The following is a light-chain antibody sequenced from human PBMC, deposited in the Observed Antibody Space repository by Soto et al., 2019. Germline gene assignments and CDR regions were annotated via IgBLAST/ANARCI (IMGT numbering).Light chain of an antibody. V-gene: IGKV1D-12*01. CDR1: QGTSSW. CDR3: QQANSFPLT. Sequence: DIQMTQSPSSVSASEGDRVTITCRASQGTSSWLAWYQQKPGKAPKLLIYAASSLQSGVPSRFSGSGSGTDFTLTISSLQPEDFATYYCQQANSFPLTFGGVTNVEIK. J-gene: IGKJ4*01. CDR2: AAS.